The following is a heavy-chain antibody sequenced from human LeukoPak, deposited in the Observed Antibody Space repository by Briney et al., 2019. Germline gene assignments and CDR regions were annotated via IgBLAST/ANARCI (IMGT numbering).Heavy chain of an antibody. J-gene: IGHJ3*01. CDR2: FYPGDSDT. Sequence: GESLKILCKGSGYSSISYCISWGRQMPGKGVEGMVIFYPGDSDTRYSPSFQGQVTISADKSISTVYLQWSSLKASDTAMYYCARSGGSYSDAFDVWGQGTMVTVSS. CDR3: ARSGGSYSDAFDV. V-gene: IGHV5-51*01. CDR1: GYSSISYC. D-gene: IGHD1-26*01.